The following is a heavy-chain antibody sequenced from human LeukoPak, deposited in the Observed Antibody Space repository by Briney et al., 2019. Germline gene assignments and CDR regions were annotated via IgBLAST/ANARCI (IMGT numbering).Heavy chain of an antibody. D-gene: IGHD2-15*01. CDR3: AKDTERYCSGGSCYYFDY. Sequence: QAGGSLRLSCAASGFTFSSYGMHWVRHAPGKGLERVAVISYDGSNKYYADSVKGRFTIARSNSKNTLYLQMNSLRAEDTAVYYCAKDTERYCSGGSCYYFDYWGQGTLVTVSS. CDR1: GFTFSSYG. J-gene: IGHJ4*02. CDR2: ISYDGSNK. V-gene: IGHV3-30*18.